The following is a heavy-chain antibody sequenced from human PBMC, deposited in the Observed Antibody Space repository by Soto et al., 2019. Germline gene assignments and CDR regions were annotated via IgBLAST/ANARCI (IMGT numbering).Heavy chain of an antibody. CDR3: ARDGYSNPRYFDF. V-gene: IGHV4-34*01. Sequence: QVQLQQWGAGLLKPSETLSLTCAVYGAPFSGYYWSWIRQPPGKGLEWIGEINHSGSTNYNPSLKSRVTISVDTSRHQLSLKMTSVTTADTAVYYCARDGYSNPRYFDFWGRGAPVTVSS. J-gene: IGHJ2*01. D-gene: IGHD4-4*01. CDR1: GAPFSGYY. CDR2: INHSGST.